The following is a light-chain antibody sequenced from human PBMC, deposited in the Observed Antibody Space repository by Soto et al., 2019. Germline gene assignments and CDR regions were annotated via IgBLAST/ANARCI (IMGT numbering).Light chain of an antibody. CDR2: GAS. CDR1: QSVSDNY. CDR3: QQYGSPPGT. J-gene: IGKJ5*01. Sequence: EIVLTQSPGTLSLSPGERATLSCRASQSVSDNYLAWYQQKPDQAPRLLIYGASTRATGVPARFSGSGSGTDFTLTISRLEPEDFAVYYCQQYGSPPGTFGQGTRLEIK. V-gene: IGKV3-20*01.